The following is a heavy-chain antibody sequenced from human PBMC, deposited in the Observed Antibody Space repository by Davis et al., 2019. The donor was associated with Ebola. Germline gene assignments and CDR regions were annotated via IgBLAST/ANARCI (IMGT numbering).Heavy chain of an antibody. CDR2: IYPGDSDT. V-gene: IGHV5-51*01. CDR1: GYRFTSYW. Sequence: GGSLRLSCKGSGYRFTSYWIAWVRQMPGKGLEWMGIIYPGDSDTRYSPSFQGQVTISADKSISTAYLQWSSLKASDTAMYYCARHYCSGGSCYSGGYYYYDMDVWGQGTTVTVSS. CDR3: ARHYCSGGSCYSGGYYYYDMDV. J-gene: IGHJ6*02. D-gene: IGHD2-15*01.